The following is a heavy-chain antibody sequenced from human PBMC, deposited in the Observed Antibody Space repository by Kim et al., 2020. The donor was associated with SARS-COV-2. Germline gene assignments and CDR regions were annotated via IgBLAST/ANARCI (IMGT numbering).Heavy chain of an antibody. V-gene: IGHV3-23*01. D-gene: IGHD6-13*01. CDR3: AKDRAAAGGTVDY. CDR1: GFTFSIYA. CDR2: ITAGGST. J-gene: IGHJ4*02. Sequence: GGSLRLSCAASGFTFSIYAMSWVRQAPGKGLDWVATITAGGSTYYADSVKGRFTISRDNSKNLYLQMNSLRAEDTAVYYCAKDRAAAGGTVDYWGQGILVTVAS.